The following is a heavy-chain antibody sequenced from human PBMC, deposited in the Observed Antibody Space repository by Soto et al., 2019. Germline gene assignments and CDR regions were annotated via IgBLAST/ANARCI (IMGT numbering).Heavy chain of an antibody. D-gene: IGHD2-2*01. Sequence: SVKVSFKASGGTFSSYAISWVRQAPGQGLEWMGGIIPIFGTANYAQKFQGRVTITADESTSTAYMELSSLRSEDTAVYYCARAIVVVPAARGYYYYYGMDVWGQGTTVTVSS. CDR1: GGTFSSYA. CDR2: IIPIFGTA. J-gene: IGHJ6*02. CDR3: ARAIVVVPAARGYYYYYGMDV. V-gene: IGHV1-69*13.